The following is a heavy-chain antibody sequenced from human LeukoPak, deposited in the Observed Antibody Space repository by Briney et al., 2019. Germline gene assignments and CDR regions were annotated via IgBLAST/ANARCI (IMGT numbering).Heavy chain of an antibody. J-gene: IGHJ6*02. CDR2: IYYSET. CDR3: ARTQGWGTVTTGYYYGMDV. V-gene: IGHV4-59*08. Sequence: SETLSLTCTVSGGXISSSYCSWVRQPPGKGLEWIGYIYYSETYYNPSLKSRVTISLDTSRNQFSLKLRFVTAADTAVYYCARTQGWGTVTTGYYYGMDVWGQGTTVTVSS. CDR1: GGXISSSY. D-gene: IGHD4-11*01.